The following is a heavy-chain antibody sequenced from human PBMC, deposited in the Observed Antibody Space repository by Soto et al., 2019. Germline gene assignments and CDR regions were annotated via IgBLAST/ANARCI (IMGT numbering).Heavy chain of an antibody. D-gene: IGHD6-13*01. CDR2: IYYSGST. J-gene: IGHJ6*02. V-gene: IGHV4-30-4*01. CDR1: GGSISSGDYY. CDR3: ATFVAAAGMSYYGMDV. Sequence: SETLSLTCTVSGGSISSGDYYWSWIRQPPGKGLEWIGYIYYSGSTYYNPSLKSRVTISVDTSKNQFSLKLSSVTAADTAVYYCATFVAAAGMSYYGMDVCGQGTSVTVSS.